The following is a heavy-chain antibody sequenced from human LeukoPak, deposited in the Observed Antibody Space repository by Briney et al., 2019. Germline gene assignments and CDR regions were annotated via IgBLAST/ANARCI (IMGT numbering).Heavy chain of an antibody. Sequence: SQTLSLTCAVSGGSISSGDYSWRWIRQPPGKGLEWIEYIYHSGRTFYNPSLKSRVTISVDTSKNQISLEVTSVTAADTAVYYCARDGGYGHYDYWGRGTLVTVSS. V-gene: IGHV4-30-2*01. CDR2: IYHSGRT. J-gene: IGHJ4*02. CDR1: GGSISSGDYS. CDR3: ARDGGYGHYDY. D-gene: IGHD5-18*01.